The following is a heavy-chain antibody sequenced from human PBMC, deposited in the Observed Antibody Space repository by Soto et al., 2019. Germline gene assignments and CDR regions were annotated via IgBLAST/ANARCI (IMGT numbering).Heavy chain of an antibody. CDR2: ISYDGSNK. J-gene: IGHJ3*02. CDR3: AKDANQLLSGAFDI. D-gene: IGHD2-2*01. V-gene: IGHV3-30*18. CDR1: GFTFSSYG. Sequence: VQLVESGGGVVQPGRSLRLSCAASGFTFSSYGMHWVRQAPGKGLEWVAVISYDGSNKYYADSVKGRFTISRDNSKNTLYLQMNSLRAEDTAVYYCAKDANQLLSGAFDIWGQGTMVTVSS.